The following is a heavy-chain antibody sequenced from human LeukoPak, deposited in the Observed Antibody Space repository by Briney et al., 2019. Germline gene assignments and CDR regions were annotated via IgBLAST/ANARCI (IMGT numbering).Heavy chain of an antibody. CDR2: IRYDGSIK. CDR3: ASIRITMKALDY. CDR1: GFTFSSYW. Sequence: GGSLRLSCAASGFTFSSYWMSWVRQAPGKGLEWVAFIRYDGSIKYYADSVKGRFTISRDNSKDTLYLQMNSLRAEDTAVYYCASIRITMKALDYGGQGTLVTVSP. J-gene: IGHJ4*02. D-gene: IGHD3-22*01. V-gene: IGHV3-30*02.